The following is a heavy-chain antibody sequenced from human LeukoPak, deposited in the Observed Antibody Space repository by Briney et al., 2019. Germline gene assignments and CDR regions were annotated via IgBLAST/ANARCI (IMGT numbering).Heavy chain of an antibody. CDR2: INPNRGGT. CDR1: GYSFAGYY. J-gene: IGHJ6*03. D-gene: IGHD1-26*01. V-gene: IGHV1-2*02. Sequence: ASVKVSCKASGYSFAGYYTHWVRQAPGQGLEWMGWINPNRGGTKYAQKVQGRVTMTRDTSISTVYMELSRLRSDDTAVYYCARDGSGSYYYYMDVWGKGTTVTVSS. CDR3: ARDGSGSYYYYMDV.